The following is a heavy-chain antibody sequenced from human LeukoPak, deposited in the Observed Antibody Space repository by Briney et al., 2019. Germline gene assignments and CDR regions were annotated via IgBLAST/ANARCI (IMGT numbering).Heavy chain of an antibody. D-gene: IGHD3-3*01. CDR3: TPGQLRFLEWLFR. CDR2: IKSKTDGGTT. Sequence: TGGSLRLSCAASGFTFSNAWMSWVHQAPGKGLEWVGRIKSKTDGGTTDYAAPVKGRFTISRDDSKNTLYLQMNSLKTEDTAVYYCTPGQLRFLEWLFRWGQGTLVTVSS. CDR1: GFTFSNAW. V-gene: IGHV3-15*01. J-gene: IGHJ4*02.